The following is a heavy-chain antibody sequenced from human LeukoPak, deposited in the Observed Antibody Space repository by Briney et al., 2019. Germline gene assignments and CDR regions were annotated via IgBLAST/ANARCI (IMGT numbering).Heavy chain of an antibody. CDR1: GFTFSSYG. Sequence: GGSLRLSCAASGFTFSSYGMHWVRQAPGKGLEWVAVKSYDGGNKYYADSVKGRFTISRDNSKNTLYLQMNSLRAEETAVYYCAKLSGRAVAGTLGYWGQGTLVTVSS. CDR3: AKLSGRAVAGTLGY. CDR2: KSYDGGNK. J-gene: IGHJ4*02. V-gene: IGHV3-30*18. D-gene: IGHD6-19*01.